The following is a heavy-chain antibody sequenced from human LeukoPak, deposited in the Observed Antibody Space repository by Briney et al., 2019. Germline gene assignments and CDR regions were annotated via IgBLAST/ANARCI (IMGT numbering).Heavy chain of an antibody. CDR2: INPNSGST. D-gene: IGHD3-10*01. CDR3: ARTGSYYSGMYYFDY. Sequence: GASVKVSCKASGYTFTGYYVHWVRQAPGQGLEWVGWINPNSGSTNYAQKFQGRVTMTRDTSINTAFMELSRLRSDDTAIYYCARTGSYYSGMYYFDYWGQGTLVSVSS. J-gene: IGHJ4*02. CDR1: GYTFTGYY. V-gene: IGHV1-2*02.